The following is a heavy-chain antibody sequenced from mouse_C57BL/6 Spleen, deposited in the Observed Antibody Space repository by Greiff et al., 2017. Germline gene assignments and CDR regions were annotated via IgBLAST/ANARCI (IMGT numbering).Heavy chain of an antibody. CDR3: ARGEDYGGSPGFAY. Sequence: EVQLQQSGPELVKPGASVKLSCKASGYTFTDYYMHWVQQSPGKSLEWIGYINPNNGGTTSNHKFNGKATLTVTKSSTTAYIELRSLTSEDSAVYYCARGEDYGGSPGFAYWGQGTLVTVSA. CDR2: INPNNGGT. V-gene: IGHV1-22*01. J-gene: IGHJ3*01. D-gene: IGHD1-1*01. CDR1: GYTFTDYY.